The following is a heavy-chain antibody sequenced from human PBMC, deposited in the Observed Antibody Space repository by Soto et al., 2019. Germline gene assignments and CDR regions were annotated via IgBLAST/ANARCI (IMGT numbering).Heavy chain of an antibody. Sequence: TSETLSLTCTVSGGSVSSGSYYWSWIRQPPGKGLEWIGYIYYSGSTNYNPSLKSRVTISVDTSKNQFSLKLSSVTAADTAVYYCARGGYYDYFDYWGQGTLVTVSS. CDR2: IYYSGST. V-gene: IGHV4-61*01. J-gene: IGHJ4*02. D-gene: IGHD3-22*01. CDR1: GGSVSSGSYY. CDR3: ARGGYYDYFDY.